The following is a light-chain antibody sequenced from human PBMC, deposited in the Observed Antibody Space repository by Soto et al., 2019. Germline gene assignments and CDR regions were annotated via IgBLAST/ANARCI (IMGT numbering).Light chain of an antibody. CDR1: QSISIW. CDR2: KAS. CDR3: QHYNSYSEA. Sequence: SPSTLSGSLIDRVTITCRAIQSISIWLAWYQQKPGKAPKILIYKASSLESGVPSRFSGSGSGTEFTLTISSLQPDDFATYYCQHYNSYSEAFGQGTKVDI. V-gene: IGKV1-5*03. J-gene: IGKJ1*01.